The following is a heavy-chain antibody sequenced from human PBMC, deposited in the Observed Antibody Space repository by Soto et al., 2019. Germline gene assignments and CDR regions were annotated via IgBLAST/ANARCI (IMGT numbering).Heavy chain of an antibody. CDR1: GFVFKNFA. CDR2: IRGTGLNT. J-gene: IGHJ5*02. V-gene: IGHV3-23*01. Sequence: GGSLRLSCVGSGFVFKNFAINWVRQPPGKGLEWVSVIRGTGLNTYYAASVKGRFNISRDNSKNTVYLQMDSLKVEDTAVYYCAKRASRANIDIWFAPGGPGTQVTVSS. CDR3: AKRASRANIDIWFAP.